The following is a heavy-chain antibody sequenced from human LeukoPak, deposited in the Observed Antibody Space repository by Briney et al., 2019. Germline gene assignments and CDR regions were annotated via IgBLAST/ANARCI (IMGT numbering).Heavy chain of an antibody. V-gene: IGHV4-34*01. J-gene: IGHJ6*02. CDR3: AVAYYYYYYGMDV. D-gene: IGHD5-12*01. CDR2: INHSGST. Sequence: PSETLSLTCAVYGVSFSGYYWGWIRQPPGKGLEWIGEINHSGSTNYNPSLKSRVTISVDTSKNQFSLKLSSVTAADTAVYYCAVAYYYYYYGMDVWGQGTTVTVSS. CDR1: GVSFSGYY.